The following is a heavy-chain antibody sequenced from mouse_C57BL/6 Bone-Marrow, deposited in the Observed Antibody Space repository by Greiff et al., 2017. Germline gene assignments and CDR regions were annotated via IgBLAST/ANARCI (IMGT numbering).Heavy chain of an antibody. Sequence: QVQLQLSGAELVKPGASVKMSCKASGYTFTSYWITWVKHRPGQGLEWIGDIYPGSGSTNYNKKFKSKATLTVDTTSSTAYLQLSSLASEDSAVYYCARWVAFYYGNYVGAMDYWGQGTSVTVSS. V-gene: IGHV1-55*01. CDR3: ARWVAFYYGNYVGAMDY. CDR2: IYPGSGST. J-gene: IGHJ4*01. CDR1: GYTFTSYW. D-gene: IGHD2-1*01.